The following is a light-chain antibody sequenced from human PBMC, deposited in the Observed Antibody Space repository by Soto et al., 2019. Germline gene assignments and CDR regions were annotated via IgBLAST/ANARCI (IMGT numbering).Light chain of an antibody. J-gene: IGKJ5*01. Sequence: EIVLTQSPGTLSLSPWERATFSCRASQSVSSSYIAWYQQKRGQAPRRLIYGASNRATGIPARFSGSGSGTDFTLTISSLEPEDFAVYYCQQRSNWPPITFGQGTRLEIK. CDR1: QSVSSSY. CDR3: QQRSNWPPIT. V-gene: IGKV3-11*01. CDR2: GAS.